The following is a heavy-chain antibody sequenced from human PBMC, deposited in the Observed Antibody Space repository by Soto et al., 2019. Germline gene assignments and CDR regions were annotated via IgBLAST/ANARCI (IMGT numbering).Heavy chain of an antibody. D-gene: IGHD3-10*01. V-gene: IGHV1-69*13. CDR2: IIPIFGTA. CDR3: ARVMVRGPYGMDV. Sequence: ASVKVSCKASGGTFSSYAISWVRQAPGQGLEWMGGIIPIFGTANYAQKFQGRVTITADESTSTAYMELSSLRSEDTAVYYCARVMVRGPYGMDVWGQGTTVTVSS. CDR1: GGTFSSYA. J-gene: IGHJ6*02.